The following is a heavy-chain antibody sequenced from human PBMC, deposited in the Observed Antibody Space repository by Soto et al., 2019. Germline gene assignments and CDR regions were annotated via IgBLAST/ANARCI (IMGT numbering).Heavy chain of an antibody. CDR2: ISSFNGNT. Sequence: ASVKVSCKASGYTFTSYGISWVRQAPGQGLEWMGWISSFNGNTNYAQKVQGRVTLTTDTSTSTTYMELRSLRSDDTAVYYCARGPRYCSTTTCFSGVTWFDPWGQGTLVTVSS. V-gene: IGHV1-18*04. D-gene: IGHD2-2*01. J-gene: IGHJ5*02. CDR3: ARGPRYCSTTTCFSGVTWFDP. CDR1: GYTFTSYG.